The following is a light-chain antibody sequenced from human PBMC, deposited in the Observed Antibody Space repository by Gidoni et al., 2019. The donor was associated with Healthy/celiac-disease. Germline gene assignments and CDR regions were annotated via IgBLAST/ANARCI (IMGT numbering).Light chain of an antibody. CDR3: QQYGSSPPIT. CDR2: GAS. CDR1: PSINSSY. J-gene: IGKJ5*01. Sequence: IVLTQSPGTLSLSPGERATLACRASPSINSSYLAWYQQKPGQAPRLLIYGASSRATGIPDRLSGSGSGTDFTLTISRLEPEDFAVYYCQQYGSSPPITFGQGTRLEIK. V-gene: IGKV3-20*01.